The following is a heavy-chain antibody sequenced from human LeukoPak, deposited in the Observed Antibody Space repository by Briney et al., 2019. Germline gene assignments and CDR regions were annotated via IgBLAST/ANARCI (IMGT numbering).Heavy chain of an antibody. D-gene: IGHD6-19*01. J-gene: IGHJ5*02. CDR3: AGSIAVAPFEP. CDR2: IGGST. CDR1: GYTFSNYY. Sequence: GASVKVSCKASGYTFSNYYIHWVRQAPGQGLEWMGIIGGSTNYAQKFQGRLTIIADKSTNTAYMELSSLTSEDTAVYYCAGSIAVAPFEPWGQGTLVTVSS. V-gene: IGHV1-46*01.